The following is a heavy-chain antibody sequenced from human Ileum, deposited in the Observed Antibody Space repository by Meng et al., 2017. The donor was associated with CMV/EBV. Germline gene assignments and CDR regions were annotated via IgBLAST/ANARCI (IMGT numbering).Heavy chain of an antibody. CDR1: GGYLSNYY. D-gene: IGHD3-10*01. CDR3: ARNYGSGNWNFFHY. V-gene: IGHV4-4*07. Sequence: QVQLQKSYQDLVNTAETLALICYVSGGYLSNYYWRWIRQPAGKGLEWIAHIYTSGTTNYNPSIKSRVTMSVDTSRNQFSLKLTSVTAADTAVYYCARNYGSGNWNFFHYWGQGTLVTVSS. J-gene: IGHJ4*02. CDR2: IYTSGTT.